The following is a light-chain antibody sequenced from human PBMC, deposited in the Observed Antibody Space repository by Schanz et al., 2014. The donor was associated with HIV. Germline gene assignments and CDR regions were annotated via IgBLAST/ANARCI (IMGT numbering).Light chain of an antibody. CDR1: SSDVGGYNH. CDR3: AAWDDSLRGPV. J-gene: IGLJ2*01. CDR2: EVS. V-gene: IGLV2-8*01. Sequence: QSALTQPASVSGSPGQSVTISCTGTSSDVGGYNHVPWYQQHPGKAPKLMIYEVSKRPSGVPVRFSGSKSATSASLAISGLRSEDEADYYCAAWDDSLRGPVFGGGTKLTVL.